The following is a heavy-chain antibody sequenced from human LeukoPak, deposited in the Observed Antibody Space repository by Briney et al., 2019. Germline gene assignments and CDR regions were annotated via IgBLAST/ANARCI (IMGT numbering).Heavy chain of an antibody. V-gene: IGHV4-30-4*01. CDR2: IYYSGST. Sequence: SETLSLTCTVSGGSISSGDYYWSWIRQPPGKGLEWIGYIYYSGSTYYNPSLKSRVTISVDTSKNQFSLKLSSVTAADTAVYYCARVGLVAATPPYYYYYGMDVWGQGTTVIVSS. CDR3: ARVGLVAATPPYYYYYGMDV. CDR1: GGSISSGDYY. J-gene: IGHJ6*02. D-gene: IGHD2-15*01.